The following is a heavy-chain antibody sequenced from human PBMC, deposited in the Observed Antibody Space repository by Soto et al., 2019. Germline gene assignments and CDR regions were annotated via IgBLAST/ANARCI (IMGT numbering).Heavy chain of an antibody. J-gene: IGHJ5*02. CDR3: ARQGYGKLGFDP. V-gene: IGHV4-39*01. CDR2: IYYSGST. D-gene: IGHD1-1*01. CDR1: GGSISSSSYY. Sequence: QLQLQESGPGLVKPSETLSLTCTVSGGSISSSSYYWGWIRQPPGKGLEWIGSIYYSGSTYYNPSLKRRVTISVDTSKNQFSLKLSSVTAADTAVYYCARQGYGKLGFDPWGQGTLVTVSS.